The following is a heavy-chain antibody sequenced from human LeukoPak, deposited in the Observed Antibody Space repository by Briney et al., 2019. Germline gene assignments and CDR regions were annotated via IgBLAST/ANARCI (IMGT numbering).Heavy chain of an antibody. CDR3: ARDQEPAASFDY. Sequence: GGSLRLSCAASGFTFSSYSMNWVRQAPGKGLEWVSSISSSSSYIYYADSVKGRFTISRDNAKNSLYLQMNSLRAEDTAVYYCARDQEPAASFDYWGQGTLVTVSS. D-gene: IGHD2-2*01. J-gene: IGHJ4*02. CDR2: ISSSSSYI. CDR1: GFTFSSYS. V-gene: IGHV3-21*01.